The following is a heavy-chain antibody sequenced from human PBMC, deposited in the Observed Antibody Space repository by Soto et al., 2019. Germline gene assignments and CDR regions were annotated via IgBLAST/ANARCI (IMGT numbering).Heavy chain of an antibody. D-gene: IGHD3-10*01. J-gene: IGHJ4*02. CDR3: ARSTMVRRTLDPGISGPLDY. CDR1: GFTVSSYD. CDR2: LGAGGDT. Sequence: EVQLVESGGGLAQPGGSLRLACAASGFTVSSYDMHWVRHVTGKGLEWVSTLGAGGDTYFPDSVKGRFTISRDHAKNSLYLQMNNLGAGDTAVYYCARSTMVRRTLDPGISGPLDYWGQRTLVAVSS. V-gene: IGHV3-13*01.